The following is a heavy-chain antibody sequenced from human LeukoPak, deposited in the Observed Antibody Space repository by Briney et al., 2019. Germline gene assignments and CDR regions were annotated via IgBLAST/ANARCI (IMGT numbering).Heavy chain of an antibody. Sequence: KRSGPTLVIPTQTLTLTCTFSGFSLYSSGVGVGWIRQPPGRALEWLAVIYWDDDKRYNPSLRSRLTMSKDASRNQVFLVVANMDPVDTATYYCAHRRPGHLTGWDNSYFDNWGPGTLLTVSS. CDR1: GFSLYSSGVG. V-gene: IGHV2-5*02. J-gene: IGHJ4*02. CDR2: IYWDDDK. CDR3: AHRRPGHLTGWDNSYFDN. D-gene: IGHD1/OR15-1a*01.